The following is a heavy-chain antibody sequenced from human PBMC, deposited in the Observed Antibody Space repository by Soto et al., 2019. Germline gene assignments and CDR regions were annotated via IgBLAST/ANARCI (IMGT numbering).Heavy chain of an antibody. J-gene: IGHJ5*02. CDR1: GGTFNTYT. D-gene: IGHD2-21*02. V-gene: IGHV1-69*02. CDR2: IIPILDIA. Sequence: QVQLVQSGAEVKKPGSSVKVSCKSSGGTFNTYTITWVRRAPGQGLEWMGRIIPILDIANYAQKFQGRVTITADKSTRTVYMERSSLRSEDTAVYYCARAGVVTDPEKPTSNHWFDPWGQGTLVTVSS. CDR3: ARAGVVTDPEKPTSNHWFDP.